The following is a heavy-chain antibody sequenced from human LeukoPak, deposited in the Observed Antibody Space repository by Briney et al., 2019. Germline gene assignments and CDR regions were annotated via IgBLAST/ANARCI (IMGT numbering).Heavy chain of an antibody. V-gene: IGHV3-53*01. D-gene: IGHD4-11*01. CDR1: GFTVSSNY. Sequence: GGSLRLSCAASGFTVSSNYMTWVRQAPGRGLEWVSFIYAAGTTTYSPASVKGRFNISRDNSKNTLYLQMNSLRAEDTAVYYCARTKHDCRNPFDYWGQGTLVTVSS. J-gene: IGHJ4*02. CDR3: ARTKHDCRNPFDY. CDR2: IYAAGTTT.